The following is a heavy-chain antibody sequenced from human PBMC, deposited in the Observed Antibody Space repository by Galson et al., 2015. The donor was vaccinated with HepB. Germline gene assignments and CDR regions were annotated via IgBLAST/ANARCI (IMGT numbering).Heavy chain of an antibody. CDR1: GFVFSYYG. Sequence: SLRLSCAVSGFVFSYYGMYWVRQAPGKGLELVAVIWPDGSDKRYADSVQGRLTISRDNSKNTLYLQIDSLRDEDTAVYYCGRGIGDCSSSTCHVEYWGQGTLVTVSS. D-gene: IGHD6-13*01. CDR2: IWPDGSDK. V-gene: IGHV3-33*07. CDR3: GRGIGDCSSSTCHVEY. J-gene: IGHJ4*02.